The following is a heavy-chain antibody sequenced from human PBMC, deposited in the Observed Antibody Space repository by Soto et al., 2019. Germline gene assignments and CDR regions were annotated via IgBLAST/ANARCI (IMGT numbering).Heavy chain of an antibody. J-gene: IGHJ5*02. CDR1: GASISGFY. CDR2: IYATGTT. V-gene: IGHV4-4*07. Sequence: ASDTLSLTCTVSGASISGFYWSWIRKSAGKGLEWIGRIYATGTTDYNPSLKSRVMMSVDTSKKQFSLKLRSVTAADKAVYYCVRDGTKTLRDWFAPWGQG. CDR3: VRDGTKTLRDWFAP. D-gene: IGHD1-1*01.